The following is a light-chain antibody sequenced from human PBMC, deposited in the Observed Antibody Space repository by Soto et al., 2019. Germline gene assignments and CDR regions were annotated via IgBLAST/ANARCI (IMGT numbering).Light chain of an antibody. Sequence: EIVMTQTPGTLSVSPGGRATLSCRASQSVSSNLAWYQQKPGQAPRLLIYDASTRATGIPARFSGSGSWTEFSLTIISLQPEDFAVYYCQQYNKGPPLTFGGGTKVEI. V-gene: IGKV3-15*01. CDR3: QQYNKGPPLT. CDR1: QSVSSN. CDR2: DAS. J-gene: IGKJ4*01.